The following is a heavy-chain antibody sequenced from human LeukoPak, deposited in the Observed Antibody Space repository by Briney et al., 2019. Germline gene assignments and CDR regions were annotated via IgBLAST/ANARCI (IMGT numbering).Heavy chain of an antibody. V-gene: IGHV4-4*07. CDR3: TRPLGPDSYYDSSGYYYY. Sequence: SETLSLTCTVSGGSISSYYWSWIRQPAGKGLEWIGRIYTSGSTNYNPSLKSRVTMSVDTSKNQFSLKLSSVTAADTAVYYCTRPLGPDSYYDSSGYYYYWGQGTLVTVSS. J-gene: IGHJ4*02. CDR1: GGSISSYY. D-gene: IGHD3-22*01. CDR2: IYTSGST.